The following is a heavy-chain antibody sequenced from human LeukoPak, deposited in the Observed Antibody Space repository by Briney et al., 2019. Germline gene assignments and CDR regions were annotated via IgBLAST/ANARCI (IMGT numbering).Heavy chain of an antibody. CDR2: INHSGST. CDR1: GGSFSGYY. D-gene: IGHD2-15*01. Sequence: SETLSLTCAVYGGSFSGYYWSWIRQPPGKGLEWIGEINHSGSTNYNPSLKSRVTISVDTSKNQFSLKLSSVTAADTAVYYCATSCSGGSCYGAFDIWGQGTMVTVSS. J-gene: IGHJ3*02. V-gene: IGHV4-34*01. CDR3: ATSCSGGSCYGAFDI.